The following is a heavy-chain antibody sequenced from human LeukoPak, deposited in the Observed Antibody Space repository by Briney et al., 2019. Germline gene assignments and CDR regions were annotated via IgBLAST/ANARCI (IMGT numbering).Heavy chain of an antibody. CDR2: ISYDGSNK. V-gene: IGHV3-30-3*01. CDR3: ARDWDSGSYYGGADYYFDY. Sequence: GGSLRLSCAASGFTFSSYAMHWVRQAPGKGLEWVAVISYDGSNKYYADSVKGRFTISRDNSKNTLYLQMNSLRSDDTAVYYCARDWDSGSYYGGADYYFDYWGQGTLVTVSS. CDR1: GFTFSSYA. D-gene: IGHD1-26*01. J-gene: IGHJ4*02.